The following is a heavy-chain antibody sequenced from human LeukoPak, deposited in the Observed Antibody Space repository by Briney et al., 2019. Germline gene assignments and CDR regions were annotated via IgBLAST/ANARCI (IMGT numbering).Heavy chain of an antibody. J-gene: IGHJ4*02. CDR1: GDSISSYY. CDR2: VYDSGST. V-gene: IGHV4-59*01. Sequence: PSETLSLTCTVSGDSISSYYWSWIRQPPGEGLEWIGHVYDSGSTTYDPSVKSRVIISQDTSKNEFSLKLKSVTAADTAVYYCARGHYSSGWYLDYWGQGALVSVSS. D-gene: IGHD6-19*01. CDR3: ARGHYSSGWYLDY.